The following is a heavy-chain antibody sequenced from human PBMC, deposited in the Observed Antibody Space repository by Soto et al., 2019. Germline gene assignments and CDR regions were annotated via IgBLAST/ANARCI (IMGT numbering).Heavy chain of an antibody. J-gene: IGHJ4*02. CDR3: ARASGSNIHFDY. V-gene: IGHV4-39*01. CDR2: IYYSGST. CDR1: GGSISSSSYY. D-gene: IGHD1-26*01. Sequence: PSETLSLTCTVSGGSISSSSYYWGWIRQPPGKGLEWIGSIYYSGSTYYNPSLKSRVTISVDTSKNTLYLQMNSLRVEDTAVYYCARASGSNIHFDYWGQGTLVTVSS.